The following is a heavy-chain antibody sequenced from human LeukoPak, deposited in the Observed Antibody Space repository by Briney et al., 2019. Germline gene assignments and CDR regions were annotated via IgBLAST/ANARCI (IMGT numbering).Heavy chain of an antibody. D-gene: IGHD5-12*01. CDR2: ISGSGGRT. J-gene: IGHJ4*02. Sequence: GGSLRLSCAASGFMFSSYAMSWVRQAPGKGLEWVSDISGSGGRTDYADSVKGRFTISRDNSKNTLYLQMNGLRAEDTAVYYCAKGREVRYSGYDYSFDYWGQGTLVSVSS. CDR3: AKGREVRYSGYDYSFDY. V-gene: IGHV3-23*01. CDR1: GFMFSSYA.